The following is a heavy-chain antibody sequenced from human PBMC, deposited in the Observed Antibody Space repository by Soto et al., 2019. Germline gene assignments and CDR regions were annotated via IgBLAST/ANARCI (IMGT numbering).Heavy chain of an antibody. CDR1: GGTFSSYA. D-gene: IGHD3-10*01. Sequence: SVKVSCKASGGTFSSYAISWVRQAPGQGLEWMGGIIPIFGTANYAQKFQGRVTITADESTSTAYMELSSLRSEDTAVYYCARVRSLWFGEYRTTGNWFDPWGQGTLVTVSS. CDR3: ARVRSLWFGEYRTTGNWFDP. CDR2: IIPIFGTA. V-gene: IGHV1-69*13. J-gene: IGHJ5*02.